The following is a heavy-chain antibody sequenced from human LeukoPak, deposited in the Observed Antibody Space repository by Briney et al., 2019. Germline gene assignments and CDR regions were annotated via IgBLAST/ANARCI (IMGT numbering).Heavy chain of an antibody. CDR3: ARDLSSTSNWELDY. Sequence: ASVKVSCKASGYTFIDYFIHWVRQAPGQGLEWMGRINSNSGGTEYAQKLQGRVTMTRATSISTAYMELSRLTSDDPAVYYCARDLSSTSNWELDYWGQGTLVTVSS. V-gene: IGHV1-2*06. CDR2: INSNSGGT. CDR1: GYTFIDYF. J-gene: IGHJ4*02. D-gene: IGHD7-27*01.